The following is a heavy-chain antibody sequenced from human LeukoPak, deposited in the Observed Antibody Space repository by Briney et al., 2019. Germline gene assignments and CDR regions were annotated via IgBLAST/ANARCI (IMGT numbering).Heavy chain of an antibody. D-gene: IGHD3-16*01. J-gene: IGHJ6*02. CDR3: STDGVV. Sequence: GGSLRLSCVASGFTFSKAWMSWVRQAPEKGLEWVGRIRSKTDGGTTDYAAPVKGRFTISRDDSKNTLYLQMNRLITEDTAVYYCSTDGVVWGQGTTVTVSS. CDR2: IRSKTDGGTT. V-gene: IGHV3-15*01. CDR1: GFTFSKAW.